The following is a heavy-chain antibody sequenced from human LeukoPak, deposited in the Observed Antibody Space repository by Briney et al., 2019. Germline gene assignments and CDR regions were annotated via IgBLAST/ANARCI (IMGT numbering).Heavy chain of an antibody. CDR3: AKDPLSGTGYYDDAFDI. Sequence: GGSLRLSCAASGFTFSSYGMHWVRQAPGKGLEWVAFIRYDGSNKYCADSVKGRFTISRDNSKNTLYLQMNSLRAEDTAVYYCAKDPLSGTGYYDDAFDIWGQGTMVTVSS. J-gene: IGHJ3*02. CDR1: GFTFSSYG. V-gene: IGHV3-30*02. CDR2: IRYDGSNK. D-gene: IGHD3/OR15-3a*01.